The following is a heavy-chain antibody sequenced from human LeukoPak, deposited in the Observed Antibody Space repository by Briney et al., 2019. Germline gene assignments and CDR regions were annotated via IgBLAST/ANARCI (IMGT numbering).Heavy chain of an antibody. V-gene: IGHV3-23*01. D-gene: IGHD6-19*01. CDR2: FSGRGGHT. CDR3: AKGVDSSGWYSYYFDY. CDR1: GFTFSSYA. Sequence: GGSLRLSCAASGFTFSSYAMSWVRQAPGKGLEWVSAFSGRGGHTYYADSVRGRFTISRDNSKNTLYLQMNSLRAEDTAIYYCAKGVDSSGWYSYYFDYWGQGTLVTVSS. J-gene: IGHJ4*02.